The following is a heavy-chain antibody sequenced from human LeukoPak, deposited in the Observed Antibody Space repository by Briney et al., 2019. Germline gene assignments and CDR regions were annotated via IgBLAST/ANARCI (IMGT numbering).Heavy chain of an antibody. CDR3: ARDTSGYCSGGSCYLANAFDI. V-gene: IGHV4-39*07. J-gene: IGHJ3*02. CDR1: GGSISSYY. Sequence: PSETLSLTCTVSGGSISSYYWSWIRQPPGKGLEWIGSIYYFGNTYYNPSLKSRVTISVDTSENQFSLKLSSVTAADTAVYYCARDTSGYCSGGSCYLANAFDIWGQGTMVTVSS. CDR2: IYYFGNT. D-gene: IGHD2-15*01.